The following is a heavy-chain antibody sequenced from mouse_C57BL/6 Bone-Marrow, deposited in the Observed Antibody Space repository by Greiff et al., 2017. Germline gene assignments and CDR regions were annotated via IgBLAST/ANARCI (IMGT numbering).Heavy chain of an antibody. CDR1: GFTFSSYG. Sequence: EVKVVDSGGDLVKPGGSLKLSCAASGFTFSSYGMSWVRQTPDKRLEWVATISSGGSYTYYPDSVKGRFTISRDNAKNTLYLQMSSLKSEDTAMYYCARLGYYYGSSLAYWGQGTLVTVSA. CDR2: ISSGGSYT. D-gene: IGHD1-1*01. V-gene: IGHV5-6*01. CDR3: ARLGYYYGSSLAY. J-gene: IGHJ3*01.